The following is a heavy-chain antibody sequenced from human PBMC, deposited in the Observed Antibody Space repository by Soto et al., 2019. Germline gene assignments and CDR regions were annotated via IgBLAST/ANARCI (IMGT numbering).Heavy chain of an antibody. Sequence: SETLSLTCTVSGGSISSSSYYWGWIRQPPGKGLEWIGSIYYSGSTYYNPSLKSRVTISVDTSKNQFSLKLSSMTAADTAVYYCARHQSHSSSYVDPWGQGTLVTVSS. J-gene: IGHJ5*02. CDR3: ARHQSHSSSYVDP. D-gene: IGHD6-13*01. CDR1: GGSISSSSYY. V-gene: IGHV4-39*01. CDR2: IYYSGST.